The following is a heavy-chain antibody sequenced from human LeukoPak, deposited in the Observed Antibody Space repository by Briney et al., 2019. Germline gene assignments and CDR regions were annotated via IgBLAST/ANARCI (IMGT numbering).Heavy chain of an antibody. CDR3: ARVDYGDLRGPRWYFDL. CDR2: IIPIFGTA. D-gene: IGHD4-17*01. CDR1: GGTFSSYA. Sequence: ASVKVSCKASGGTFSSYAISWVRQAPGQGLEWMGGIIPIFGTANYAQKFQGRVTITADESTSTAYMELSSLRSEDTAVYHCARVDYGDLRGPRWYFDLWGRGTLVTVSS. J-gene: IGHJ2*01. V-gene: IGHV1-69*13.